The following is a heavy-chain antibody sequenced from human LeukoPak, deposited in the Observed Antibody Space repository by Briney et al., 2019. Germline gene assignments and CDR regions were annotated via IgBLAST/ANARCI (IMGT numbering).Heavy chain of an antibody. CDR1: GGTLSSYA. CDR2: IIPILGIA. Sequence: ASVKVSCKASGGTLSSYAISWVRQAPGQGLEWMGRIIPILGIANYAQKLQGRVTITADKSTSTAYMELSSLRSEDTAVYYCARGHYYDSTAGFDYWGQGTLVTVSS. CDR3: ARGHYYDSTAGFDY. D-gene: IGHD3-22*01. V-gene: IGHV1-69*04. J-gene: IGHJ4*02.